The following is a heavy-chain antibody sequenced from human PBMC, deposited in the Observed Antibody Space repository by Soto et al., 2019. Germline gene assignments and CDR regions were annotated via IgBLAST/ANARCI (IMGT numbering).Heavy chain of an antibody. J-gene: IGHJ4*02. CDR1: GYTFTSYA. CDR3: ARLFRRDGYNSIGY. CDR2: INAGNGNT. V-gene: IGHV1-3*01. Sequence: QVQLVQSGAEVKKPGASVKVSCKASGYTFTSYAMHWVRQAPGQRLEWMGWINAGNGNTKYSQKFQGRVTITRDTSASTAYMELSSLRSEDTAVYYCARLFRRDGYNSIGYWGQGTLVTVSS. D-gene: IGHD5-12*01.